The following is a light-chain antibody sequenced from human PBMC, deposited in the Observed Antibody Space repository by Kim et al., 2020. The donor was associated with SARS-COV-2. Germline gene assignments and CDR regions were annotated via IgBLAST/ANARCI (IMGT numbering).Light chain of an antibody. J-gene: IGKJ2*01. V-gene: IGKV3-15*01. Sequence: IVMTQSPDTLSVSPGERATLSCRASQSVSSNLAWYQQKPGQAPRLLIYGASTRATGIPARFSGSGSGTEFTLTISSLQSEDFAVYYCHQDKNWPPWYILGQGTRLEI. CDR1: QSVSSN. CDR3: HQDKNWPPWYI. CDR2: GAS.